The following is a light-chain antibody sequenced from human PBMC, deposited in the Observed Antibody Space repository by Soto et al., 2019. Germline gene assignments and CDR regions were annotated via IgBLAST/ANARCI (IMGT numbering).Light chain of an antibody. CDR2: DVS. Sequence: QSALTQPRSVSGAPGQSVTSSCTGTSSDVGGYNYVSWYQQHPGKAPKIMIYDVSKRPSGVPDRFSGSKSGNTASLTISGLQAEDEADYYCCSYAGSYTYVFGTGTKLTVL. CDR1: SSDVGGYNY. V-gene: IGLV2-11*01. J-gene: IGLJ1*01. CDR3: CSYAGSYTYV.